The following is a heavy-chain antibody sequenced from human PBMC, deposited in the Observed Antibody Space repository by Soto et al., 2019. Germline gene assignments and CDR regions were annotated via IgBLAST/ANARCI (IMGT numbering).Heavy chain of an antibody. V-gene: IGHV1-3*01. J-gene: IGHJ6*02. D-gene: IGHD1-1*01. Sequence: ASVKVSCKASGYTFSTYAMHWVRQAPGQSLEWMGWLNGGTGQTRYSQKFQDRVIITRDTSASTGYMELSSLTSEDTAVYYCARGKGMEENYFYYGLDIWGQGTTVTVSS. CDR3: ARGKGMEENYFYYGLDI. CDR2: LNGGTGQT. CDR1: GYTFSTYA.